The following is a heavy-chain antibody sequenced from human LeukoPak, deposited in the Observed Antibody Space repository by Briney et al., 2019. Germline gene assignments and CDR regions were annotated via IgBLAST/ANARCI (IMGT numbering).Heavy chain of an antibody. D-gene: IGHD2-15*01. Sequence: SETLSLTCAVSGGSISSSNWWSWVRQPPGKGLEWIGEIYHSGSTNYNPSLKSRVTISVDKSKNQFSLKLSSVTAADTAVYYCARDRSCSGGSCYRAPGSYGMDVWGQGTTVTVSS. J-gene: IGHJ6*02. V-gene: IGHV4-4*02. CDR1: GGSISSSNW. CDR2: IYHSGST. CDR3: ARDRSCSGGSCYRAPGSYGMDV.